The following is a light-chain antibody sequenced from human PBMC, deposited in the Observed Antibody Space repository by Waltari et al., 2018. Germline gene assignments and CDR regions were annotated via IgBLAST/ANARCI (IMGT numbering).Light chain of an antibody. Sequence: QSVLTQPPSVSGAPGQRVTISCTGSGSNIGDGYDVPWYQPLPRAAPKLLIYGGTSRPLGVPARFFGSTSGTSASLAITGLQAEDEADYYCQSYDTSLSVVFGGGTKLTVL. CDR1: GSNIGDGYD. CDR2: GGT. J-gene: IGLJ3*02. CDR3: QSYDTSLSVV. V-gene: IGLV1-40*01.